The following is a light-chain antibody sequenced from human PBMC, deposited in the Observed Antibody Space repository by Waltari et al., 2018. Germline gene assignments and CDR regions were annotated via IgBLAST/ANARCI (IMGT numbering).Light chain of an antibody. J-gene: IGLJ3*02. CDR3: SSYTGSSTWV. CDR2: DVT. CDR1: SSDVGDYNY. Sequence: QSALTQPASVSGSPGQAITISCTGTSSDVGDYNYVSWYQQYPGKAPKLMIYDVTRRPSGVSSRFARSKAGNTASLTISWLQAEDEAEYYCSSYTGSSTWVFGGGTKLTVL. V-gene: IGLV2-14*03.